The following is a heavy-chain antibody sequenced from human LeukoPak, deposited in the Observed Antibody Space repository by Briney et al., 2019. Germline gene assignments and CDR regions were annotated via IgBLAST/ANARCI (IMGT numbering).Heavy chain of an antibody. CDR3: ARQSPVTTYGGMDV. CDR2: IYPGDSDT. CDR1: GYTFTSYW. D-gene: IGHD4-11*01. J-gene: IGHJ6*02. Sequence: GESLKISCKGPGYTFTSYWIGWVRQMPGKGLEWLGIIYPGDSDTTYSPSFQGQVTISADKSISTAYLQWSSLKASDTAMYYCARQSPVTTYGGMDVWGQGTTVTVSS. V-gene: IGHV5-51*01.